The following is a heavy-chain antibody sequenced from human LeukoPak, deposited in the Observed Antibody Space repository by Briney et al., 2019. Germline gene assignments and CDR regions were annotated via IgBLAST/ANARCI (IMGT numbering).Heavy chain of an antibody. D-gene: IGHD2-21*02. CDR1: GFTFNRYA. CDR3: ARVYCGADCYNNYYYGMDV. V-gene: IGHV3-30*04. Sequence: GGSLRLSCAASGFTFNRYAMHWVRQAPGKGLEWGAAISYDGSNRYYADSVKGRFTISRDNSNNTLFLQLNSLRPEATAVYYCARVYCGADCYNNYYYGMDVWGQGTTVTVSS. CDR2: ISYDGSNR. J-gene: IGHJ6*02.